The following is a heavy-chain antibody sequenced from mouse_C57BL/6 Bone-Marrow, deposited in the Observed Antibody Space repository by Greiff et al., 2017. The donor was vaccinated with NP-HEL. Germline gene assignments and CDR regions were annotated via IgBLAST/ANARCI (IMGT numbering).Heavy chain of an antibody. V-gene: IGHV1-81*01. CDR1: GYTFTSYG. Sequence: QVQLQQSGAELARPGASVKLSCKASGYTFTSYGISWVKQRTGQGLEWIGEIYTRSGNTYYNEKFKGMATLTADKSSSTAYIELRSLTTEDSAVYYWAIIAAVVARPFAYWGQGTLVTVSA. CDR3: AIIAAVVARPFAY. D-gene: IGHD1-1*01. J-gene: IGHJ3*01. CDR2: IYTRSGNT.